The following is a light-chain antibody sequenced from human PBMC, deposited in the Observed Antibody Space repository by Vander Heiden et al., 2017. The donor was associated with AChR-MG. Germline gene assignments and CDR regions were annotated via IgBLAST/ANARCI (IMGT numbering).Light chain of an antibody. V-gene: IGKV3-20*01. Sequence: EIVLTQSPGTLSLSPGERATLSCRASQRVSSSYLAWYQQKPGQAPRLLIYGASSRATGIPDRFSGSGYGTDFTLTISRREPEDFAVYYCQQYGSSPPYTFGQTTKLEIK. CDR2: GAS. J-gene: IGKJ2*01. CDR1: QRVSSSY. CDR3: QQYGSSPPYT.